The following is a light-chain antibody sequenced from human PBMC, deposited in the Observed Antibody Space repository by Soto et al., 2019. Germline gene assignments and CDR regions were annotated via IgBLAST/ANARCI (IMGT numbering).Light chain of an antibody. CDR2: HVS. CDR1: SSDFGDYDY. J-gene: IGLJ1*01. Sequence: QSVLTQPASVSGSPGQSITISCSGSSSDFGDYDYVSWYQQHPGKAPKLMIYHVSNRPSGISNRFSGSKSGNTASLTISGLQAEDEADYYCSSYTSSSNYVFGTGTKVTVL. V-gene: IGLV2-14*03. CDR3: SSYTSSSNYV.